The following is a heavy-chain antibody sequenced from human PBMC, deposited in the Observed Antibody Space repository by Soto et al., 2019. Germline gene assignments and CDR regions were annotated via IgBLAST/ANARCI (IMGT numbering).Heavy chain of an antibody. V-gene: IGHV3-74*01. CDR3: ARGRQYGYYVDY. Sequence: GGSLRLSCAASGCTFSSYWMHWVRQAPGKGLVWVSRINGDGSSTNYADSVKGRFTTSRDNAKNTLYLQMNSLRAEDTAVYYCARGRQYGYYVDYWGQGTLVTVSS. J-gene: IGHJ4*02. CDR1: GCTFSSYW. D-gene: IGHD3-10*01. CDR2: INGDGSST.